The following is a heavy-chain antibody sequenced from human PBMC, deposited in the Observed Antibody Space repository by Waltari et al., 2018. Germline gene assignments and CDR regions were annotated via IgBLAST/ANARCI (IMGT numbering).Heavy chain of an antibody. V-gene: IGHV4-61*02. D-gene: IGHD1-7*01. CDR2: IYSSGAV. CDR1: GEPISDDVSRWTY. Sequence: QVQLQESGPGLVKPTHTLSLTCTVSGEPISDDVSRWTYWTWIRQSAGKELAWIGHIYSSGAVDYNPSLRSRVTISLDTPKSHFTLKLTSVTAADTAVYYCANRGVGNYVKYFRLWSPGTLVTVSS. J-gene: IGHJ1*01. CDR3: ANRGVGNYVKYFRL.